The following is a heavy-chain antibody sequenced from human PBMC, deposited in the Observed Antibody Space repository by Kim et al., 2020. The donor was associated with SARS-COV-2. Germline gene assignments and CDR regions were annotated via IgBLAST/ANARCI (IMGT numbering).Heavy chain of an antibody. Sequence: GSLRLSCAASGFTFSSYGMHWVRQAPGKGLEWVAVIWYDGSNKYYADSVKGRFTISRDNSKNTLYLQMNSLRAEDTAVYYCARDPTYYYGLSAYYYYGMDVWGQGTTVTVSS. CDR3: ARDPTYYYGLSAYYYYGMDV. J-gene: IGHJ6*02. V-gene: IGHV3-33*01. CDR1: GFTFSSYG. CDR2: IWYDGSNK. D-gene: IGHD3-10*01.